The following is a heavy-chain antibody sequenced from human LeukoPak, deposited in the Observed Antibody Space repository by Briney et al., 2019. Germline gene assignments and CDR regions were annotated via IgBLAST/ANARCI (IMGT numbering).Heavy chain of an antibody. D-gene: IGHD3-9*01. CDR3: ARDHDWAFDL. CDR2: INHNAEMI. J-gene: IGHJ4*02. CDR1: GFTFSSYA. Sequence: GGSLRLSCAASGFTFSSYAMSWVRQAPGKGLEWIAYINHNAEMIFYPDFVKGRFTISRDNPKKSLYLQMNALRYEDTAIYYCARDHDWAFDLWGQGTLVTVSS. V-gene: IGHV3-48*02.